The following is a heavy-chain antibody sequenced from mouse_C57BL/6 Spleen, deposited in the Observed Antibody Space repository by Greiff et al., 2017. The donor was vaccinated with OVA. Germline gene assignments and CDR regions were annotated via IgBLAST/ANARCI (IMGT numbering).Heavy chain of an antibody. CDR1: GYTFTSYW. V-gene: IGHV1-69*01. Sequence: VQLQQPGAELVMPGASVKLSCKASGYTFTSYWMHWVKQRPGQGLEWIGEIDPSDSYTNYNQKFKGKSTLTVDKSSSTAYMQLSSLTSEDSAVYYCARHYYGSSYAMDYWGQGTSVTVSS. CDR3: ARHYYGSSYAMDY. CDR2: IDPSDSYT. J-gene: IGHJ4*01. D-gene: IGHD1-1*01.